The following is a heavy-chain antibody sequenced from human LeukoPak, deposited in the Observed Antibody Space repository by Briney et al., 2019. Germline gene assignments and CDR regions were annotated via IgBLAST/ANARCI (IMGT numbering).Heavy chain of an antibody. CDR2: IHYSGST. Sequence: PSQPLSLTCAVSGGSISSISHYWGWIRQPPGEGLEWIGIIHYSGSTNYSPSHKNRVIISVDTSKNQFSLKLTSVTAVDTAVYYCARSSRVSRWFDSWGQGTLVTVSS. V-gene: IGHV4-39*01. CDR3: ARSSRVSRWFDS. J-gene: IGHJ5*01. CDR1: GGSISSISHY.